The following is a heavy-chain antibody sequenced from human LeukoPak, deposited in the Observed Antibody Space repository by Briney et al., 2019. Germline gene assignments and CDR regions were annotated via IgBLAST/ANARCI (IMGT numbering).Heavy chain of an antibody. CDR2: IKQDGSEK. CDR1: GFTFSSYW. D-gene: IGHD3-22*01. J-gene: IGHJ4*02. Sequence: GGSLRLSCAASGFTFSSYWMSWVRQAPGKGLEWVANIKQDGSEKYYVDSVKGRFTISRDNAKNSLCLQMNSLRAEDTAVYYCARDGTSRHYDVVSYWGQGTLVTVSS. CDR3: ARDGTSRHYDVVSY. V-gene: IGHV3-7*01.